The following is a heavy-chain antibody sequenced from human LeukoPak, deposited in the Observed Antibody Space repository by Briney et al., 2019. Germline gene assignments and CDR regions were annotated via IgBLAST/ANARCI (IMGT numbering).Heavy chain of an antibody. CDR1: GFTFDDYA. J-gene: IGHJ4*02. CDR3: AKDCRYNWNVFDY. Sequence: GGSLRLSCAASGFTFDDYAMHWVREAPGKGLEWVSGISWDGGSIGYADTVKGGFTTSRDNAQNSLYLRMNSLRAEDTALYYCAKDCRYNWNVFDYWGQGTLVTVCS. D-gene: IGHD1-20*01. CDR2: ISWDGGSI. V-gene: IGHV3-9*01.